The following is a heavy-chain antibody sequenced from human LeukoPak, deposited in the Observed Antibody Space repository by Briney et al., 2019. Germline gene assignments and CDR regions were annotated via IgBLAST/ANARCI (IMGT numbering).Heavy chain of an antibody. V-gene: IGHV3-48*02. CDR3: ARDEAVAGTDYYYYGMDV. Sequence: GGSLRLSCAASGFTFSSYSMNWVRQAPGKGLEWLSYISTSSETIYYADSVKGRFTISRDNAKNSLYLQMNSLRDEDTAVYYCARDEAVAGTDYYYYGMDVWGQGTTVTVSS. CDR2: ISTSSETI. CDR1: GFTFSSYS. J-gene: IGHJ6*02. D-gene: IGHD6-19*01.